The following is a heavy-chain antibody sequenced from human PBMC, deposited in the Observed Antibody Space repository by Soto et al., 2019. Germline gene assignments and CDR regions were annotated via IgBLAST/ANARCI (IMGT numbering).Heavy chain of an antibody. CDR2: IYYSGST. V-gene: IGHV4-59*01. J-gene: IGHJ4*02. Sequence: SETLSLTCTVSGGSISSYYWSWIRQPPGKGLEWIGYIYYSGSTNYNPSLKSRVTISVDTSKNQFSLKLSSVTAADTAVYYCARSEYSSPQFGYWGQGTMVTVSS. D-gene: IGHD6-6*01. CDR3: ARSEYSSPQFGY. CDR1: GGSISSYY.